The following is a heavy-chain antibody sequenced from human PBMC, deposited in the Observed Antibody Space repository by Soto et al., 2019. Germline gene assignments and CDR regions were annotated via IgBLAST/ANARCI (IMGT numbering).Heavy chain of an antibody. Sequence: QVQLQQWGAGLLKPSETLSLTCAVYGGSFSGYYWSWIRQPPGKGLEWIGEINHSGSTNYNPSLKSRVPISVDTSKNQFSLKLSSVTAADTAVYYCARGGGYGDPFDYWGQGTLVTVSS. CDR1: GGSFSGYY. CDR2: INHSGST. CDR3: ARGGGYGDPFDY. V-gene: IGHV4-34*01. J-gene: IGHJ4*02. D-gene: IGHD4-17*01.